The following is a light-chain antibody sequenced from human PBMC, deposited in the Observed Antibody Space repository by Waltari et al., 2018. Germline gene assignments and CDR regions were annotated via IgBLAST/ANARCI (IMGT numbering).Light chain of an antibody. V-gene: IGKV3-15*01. CDR1: QSISTN. Sequence: IVMTQSPATLSVSPGERATLSCRASQSISTNLAWYQEKPGQAPRLLIYGESTRATGVPARFSGSGSGTYFTLVISSLQSEDFAVYYCQQYDKWLRYSFGQGTKLEIK. CDR2: GES. J-gene: IGKJ2*01. CDR3: QQYDKWLRYS.